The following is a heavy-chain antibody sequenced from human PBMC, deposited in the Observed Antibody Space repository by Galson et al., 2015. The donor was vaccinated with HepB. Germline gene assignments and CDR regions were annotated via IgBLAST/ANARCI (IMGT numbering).Heavy chain of an antibody. J-gene: IGHJ4*02. CDR1: GFTFSASP. D-gene: IGHD4-23*01. CDR3: ATDYGGNSRY. CDR2: INQASTET. V-gene: IGHV3-7*01. Sequence: SLRLSCAVSGFTFSASPMSWLRQAPGKGLEWVANINQASTETHSVDSVKGRFTISRDNAKSSLYLQLNSLRAEDTAVYYCATDYGGNSRYWGQGTLVTVSS.